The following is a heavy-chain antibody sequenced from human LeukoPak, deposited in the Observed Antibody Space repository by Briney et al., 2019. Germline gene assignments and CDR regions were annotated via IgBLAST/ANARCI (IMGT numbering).Heavy chain of an antibody. D-gene: IGHD3-22*01. J-gene: IGHJ5*02. Sequence: PSETLSLTCTVSGGSISSYYWSWIRQPPGKGLEWIGYIYTSGSTNYNPSLKSRVTMSVDTSKNQFSLKLSSVTAADTAVYYCARDYYDSSGLNWFDPWGQGTLVTVSS. CDR2: IYTSGST. CDR3: ARDYYDSSGLNWFDP. CDR1: GGSISSYY. V-gene: IGHV4-4*09.